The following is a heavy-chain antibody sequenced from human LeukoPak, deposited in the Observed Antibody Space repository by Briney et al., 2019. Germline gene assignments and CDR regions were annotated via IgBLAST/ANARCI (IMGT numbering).Heavy chain of an antibody. J-gene: IGHJ6*03. D-gene: IGHD2-2*02. V-gene: IGHV3-48*01. CDR3: AKDKRDCSSTSCYTGYYYMDV. CDR2: ISSSSSTI. Sequence: GGSLRLSCAASGFTFSSYSMNWVRQAPGKGLEWVSYISSSSSTIYYADSVKGRFTISRDNAKNSLYLQMNSLRAEDTAVYYCAKDKRDCSSTSCYTGYYYMDVWGKGTTVTVSS. CDR1: GFTFSSYS.